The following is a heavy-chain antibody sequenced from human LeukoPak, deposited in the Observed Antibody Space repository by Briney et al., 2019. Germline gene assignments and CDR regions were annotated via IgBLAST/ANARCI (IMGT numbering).Heavy chain of an antibody. CDR1: GGSISSYY. V-gene: IGHV4-59*01. Sequence: TSETLSLTCTVSGGSISSYYWSWIRQPPGKGLGWIGYIYYSGSTNYNPSLKSRVTISVDTSKNQFSLKLSSVTAADTAVYYCARGYSSSWYLVGAFDIWGQGTMVTVSS. CDR3: ARGYSSSWYLVGAFDI. D-gene: IGHD6-13*01. J-gene: IGHJ3*02. CDR2: IYYSGST.